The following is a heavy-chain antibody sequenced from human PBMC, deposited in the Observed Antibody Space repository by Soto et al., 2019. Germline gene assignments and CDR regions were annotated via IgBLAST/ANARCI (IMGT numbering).Heavy chain of an antibody. CDR2: IGGSDNRT. Sequence: GGSLRLSCAASGFTFSSYAMSWVRQAPGKGLEWVSAIGGSDNRTYYAGSVKGRFTISRDNSKNTLYLQMSSLRADDTAVYYCAPMGVWGQGTTVTVSS. V-gene: IGHV3-23*01. CDR3: APMGV. CDR1: GFTFSSYA. J-gene: IGHJ6*02.